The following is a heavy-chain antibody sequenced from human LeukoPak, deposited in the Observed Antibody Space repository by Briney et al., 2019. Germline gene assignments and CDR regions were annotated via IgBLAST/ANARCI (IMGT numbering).Heavy chain of an antibody. Sequence: GGSLRLSCAASGFTLSRFWMSWVRQAPGKGLEWVANINPDGSEKYYVDSVKGRFTISRDNAKNSLHLQMNSLRAEDTAVYYCAARAIAARPYYLDYWGQGTLVTVSS. D-gene: IGHD6-6*01. CDR1: GFTLSRFW. CDR3: AARAIAARPYYLDY. CDR2: INPDGSEK. V-gene: IGHV3-7*01. J-gene: IGHJ4*02.